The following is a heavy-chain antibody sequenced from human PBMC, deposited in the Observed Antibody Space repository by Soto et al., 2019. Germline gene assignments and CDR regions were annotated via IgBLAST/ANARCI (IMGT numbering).Heavy chain of an antibody. CDR2: ISGSGGST. CDR1: GFTFSSYA. V-gene: IGHV3-23*01. D-gene: IGHD1-26*01. CDR3: AKARKYSGSYHFDY. J-gene: IGHJ4*02. Sequence: PGGPLRLSCAASGFTFSSYAMSWVRQAPGKGLEWVSAISGSGGSTYYADSVKGRFTISRDNSKNTLYLQMNSLRAEDTAVYYCAKARKYSGSYHFDYWGQGTLVTVSS.